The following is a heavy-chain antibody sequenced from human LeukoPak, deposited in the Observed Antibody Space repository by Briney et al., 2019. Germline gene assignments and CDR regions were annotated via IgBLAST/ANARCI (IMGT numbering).Heavy chain of an antibody. Sequence: SETLSLTCAVSGYSIGSGYHWGWVRQPPGKGLEWIGSIYHSGKSYYNPSLKSRVTISVDTSMNQFSLKLSSVTAADTAVYYCARTLYCSGTTCYSPELFHSWGQGTLVTVSS. CDR3: ARTLYCSGTTCYSPELFHS. V-gene: IGHV4-38-2*01. J-gene: IGHJ4*02. CDR1: GYSIGSGYH. D-gene: IGHD2-15*01. CDR2: IYHSGKS.